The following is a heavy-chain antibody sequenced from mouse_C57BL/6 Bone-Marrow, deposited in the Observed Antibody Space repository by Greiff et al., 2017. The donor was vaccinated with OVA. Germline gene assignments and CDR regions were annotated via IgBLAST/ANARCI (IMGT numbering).Heavy chain of an antibody. CDR3: ARHIDYSSPVDY. V-gene: IGHV5-6*01. J-gene: IGHJ3*01. CDR1: GFTFSSYG. D-gene: IGHD1-1*01. CDR2: ISSGGSYT. Sequence: EVQLVESGGDLVKPGGSLKLSCAASGFTFSSYGMSWVRQTPDKRLEWVATISSGGSYTYYPDSVKGLVTLSRDTAKNTLYMQMSILKSEDTAMCYCARHIDYSSPVDYWGQGTLVTVSS.